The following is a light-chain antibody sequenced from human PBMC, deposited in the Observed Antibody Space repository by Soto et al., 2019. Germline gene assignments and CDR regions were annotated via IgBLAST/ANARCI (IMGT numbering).Light chain of an antibody. CDR2: AVN. CDR3: SSYAGSNNYV. J-gene: IGLJ1*01. Sequence: QSVLTQPPSASGSPGQSVTISCTGTSSDVGGYQYVSWYQQYPGKAPKLMIYAVNKRPSGVPDRFTCSRSGYTASLTVSGLQAEDEADYYCSSYAGSNNYVFGTGTKVTVL. V-gene: IGLV2-8*01. CDR1: SSDVGGYQY.